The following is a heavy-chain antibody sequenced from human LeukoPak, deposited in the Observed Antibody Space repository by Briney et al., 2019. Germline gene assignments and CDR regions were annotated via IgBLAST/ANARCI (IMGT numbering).Heavy chain of an antibody. J-gene: IGHJ4*02. V-gene: IGHV1-24*01. CDR2: FDPEDGET. CDR1: GYTLTELS. D-gene: IGHD6-19*01. CDR3: ATGISGWTRSGGFDY. Sequence: ASVKVSCKVSGYTLTELSMHWVRQAPGKGLEWMGGFDPEDGETIYAQKFQGRVTMTEDTSTDTAYMELSSLRSEDTAVYYRATGISGWTRSGGFDYWGQGTLVTVSS.